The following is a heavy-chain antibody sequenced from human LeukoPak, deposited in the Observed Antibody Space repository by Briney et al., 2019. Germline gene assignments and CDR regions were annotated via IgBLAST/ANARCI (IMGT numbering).Heavy chain of an antibody. D-gene: IGHD3-10*01. CDR2: INSDGIIT. J-gene: IGHJ4*02. CDR1: GFTFSSYS. Sequence: GGSLRLSCAASGFTFSSYSMNWVRQAPGKGLVWVSRINSDGIITTYADSVRGRFTISRDNAKNTLYLQMNSLRDEDTAVYYCVRDLGPGDYWGQGTLVTVSA. CDR3: VRDLGPGDY. V-gene: IGHV3-74*01.